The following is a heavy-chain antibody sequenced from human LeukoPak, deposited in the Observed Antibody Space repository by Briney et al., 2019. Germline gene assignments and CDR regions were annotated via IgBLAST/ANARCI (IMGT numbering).Heavy chain of an antibody. Sequence: ASVKVSCKASGYTFTSYDINWVRQATGQGLEWMGWMNPNSGSTGYAQKFQGRVTITRNTSISTAYMELSGLRAEDTAVYYCARGRSTGYPYYFEYWGQGTLVTVSS. J-gene: IGHJ4*02. CDR2: MNPNSGST. CDR3: ARGRSTGYPYYFEY. CDR1: GYTFTSYD. D-gene: IGHD5-12*01. V-gene: IGHV1-8*03.